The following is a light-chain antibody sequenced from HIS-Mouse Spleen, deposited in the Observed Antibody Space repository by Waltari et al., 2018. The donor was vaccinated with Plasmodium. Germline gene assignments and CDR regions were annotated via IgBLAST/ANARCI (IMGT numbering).Light chain of an antibody. V-gene: IGLV3-10*01. Sequence: SYELTQPPSVSVSPGQTARNPRSGDALPKKYAYWYQQKTGQAPVLVSYEDSKRPSGIPERFSGSSSGTMATLTISGAQVEDEADYYCYSTDSSGNHRVFGGGTKLTVL. CDR2: EDS. J-gene: IGLJ3*02. CDR1: ALPKKY. CDR3: YSTDSSGNHRV.